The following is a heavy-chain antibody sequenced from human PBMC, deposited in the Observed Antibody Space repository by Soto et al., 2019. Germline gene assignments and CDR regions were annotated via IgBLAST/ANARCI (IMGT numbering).Heavy chain of an antibody. CDR1: GFTCSSYA. CDR2: ISYDGSNK. J-gene: IGHJ6*02. V-gene: IGHV3-30-3*01. Sequence: QVQLVESGGGVVQPGRSLRLSCAASGFTCSSYAMHWVRQAPGKGLEWVAVISYDGSNKYYADSVKGRFTISRDNSKNTLYLQMNSLRAEDTAVYYCARGVDVWGQGTTVTVSS. CDR3: ARGVDV.